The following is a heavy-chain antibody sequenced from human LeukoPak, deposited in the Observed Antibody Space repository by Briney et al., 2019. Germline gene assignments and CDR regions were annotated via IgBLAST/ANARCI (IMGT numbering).Heavy chain of an antibody. D-gene: IGHD2-21*01. Sequence: GGSLRLSCAASGFTFSSYWMSWVRQAPGKGLEWVANIKQDGSEKYYVDSVKGRFTISRDNAKNSLYLQMNSLRAEDTAVYYCARGIAGQLYYYYYYMDVWGKGTTVTISS. CDR1: GFTFSSYW. CDR2: IKQDGSEK. J-gene: IGHJ6*03. CDR3: ARGIAGQLYYYYYYMDV. V-gene: IGHV3-7*01.